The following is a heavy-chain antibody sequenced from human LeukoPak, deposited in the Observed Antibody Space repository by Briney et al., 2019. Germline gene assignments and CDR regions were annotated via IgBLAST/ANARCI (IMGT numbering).Heavy chain of an antibody. V-gene: IGHV3-21*01. CDR2: ISSSSSYI. CDR1: GFTFSSYS. D-gene: IGHD5-18*01. J-gene: IGHJ4*02. Sequence: PGGSLRLSCAASGFTFSSYSMSWVRQAPGKGLEWVSSISSSSSYIFYADSVKGRFTISRDNAKDSLYLQMNSLRAEDMAVYYCASGRVGTAIIKPTPFDYWGQGTLVTVSS. CDR3: ASGRVGTAIIKPTPFDY.